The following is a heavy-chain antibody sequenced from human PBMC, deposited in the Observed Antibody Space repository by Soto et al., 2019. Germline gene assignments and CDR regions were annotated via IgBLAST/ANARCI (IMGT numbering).Heavy chain of an antibody. D-gene: IGHD2-21*02. J-gene: IGHJ4*02. CDR2: VNPSGGHT. CDR1: GDTFTDYY. V-gene: IGHV1-46*01. CDR3: ARGGHVVVVTAALDY. Sequence: QVQLMQSGAEVKKPGASVKVSCKASGDTFTDYYIHWVRQAPGQGLEWMGTVNPSGGHTTYAQHFLGRVTMTRDTSTSRLSMELTSLTSDATAVYYCARGGHVVVVTAALDYWGQGTLVTVSS.